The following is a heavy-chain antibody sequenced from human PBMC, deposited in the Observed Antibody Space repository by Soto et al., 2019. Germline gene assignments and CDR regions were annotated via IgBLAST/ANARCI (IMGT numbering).Heavy chain of an antibody. CDR3: AKVFMTGYSSFDY. D-gene: IGHD3-9*01. CDR1: GFTFSSYA. J-gene: IGHJ4*02. Sequence: GGSLRLSCAASGFTFSSYAMSWVRQAPGKGLEWVSGFSDRGGTTHYADSVKGRFTISRDNSKNTLYLQMNSLRVEDTAVYYCAKVFMTGYSSFDYWGRGTLVTVSS. V-gene: IGHV3-23*01. CDR2: FSDRGGTT.